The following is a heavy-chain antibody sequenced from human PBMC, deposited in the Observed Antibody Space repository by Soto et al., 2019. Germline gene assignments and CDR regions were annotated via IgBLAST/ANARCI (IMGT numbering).Heavy chain of an antibody. CDR2: ISYVGDNK. J-gene: IGHJ6*02. CDR3: ARDRSSGWSDV. CDR1: GFTFSSFA. V-gene: IGHV3-30-3*01. Sequence: PGGSLRLSCAASGFTFSSFAMSWVRQAPGKGLEWVAVISYVGDNKYYADSVKGRFTVSRDNSKNTMYLEMNSLRDDDTAVYYCARDRSSGWSDVWGQGTTVTV. D-gene: IGHD6-19*01.